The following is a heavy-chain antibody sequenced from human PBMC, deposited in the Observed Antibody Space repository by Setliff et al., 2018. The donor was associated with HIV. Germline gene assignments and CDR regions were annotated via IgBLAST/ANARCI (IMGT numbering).Heavy chain of an antibody. V-gene: IGHV4-59*11. Sequence: SETLSLTCTVSGGSISSHYWSWIRQPPGKGLEWIGFIFYSGSTNYNPSLKSRVTISVDTSKSQFSLKLTSVTAADTAVSYWARDGPLEGSYRYYYYYMDVWGKGTTVTVSS. CDR2: IFYSGST. J-gene: IGHJ6*03. CDR1: GGSISSHY. D-gene: IGHD3-10*01. CDR3: ARDGPLEGSYRYYYYYMDV.